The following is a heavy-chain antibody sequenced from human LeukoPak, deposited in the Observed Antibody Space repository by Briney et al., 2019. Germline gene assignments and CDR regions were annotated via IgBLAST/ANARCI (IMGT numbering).Heavy chain of an antibody. V-gene: IGHV3-64*01. CDR1: GFTFRSYA. CDR3: ARVSGWYWFDN. CDR2: ISSDGRIT. D-gene: IGHD6-19*01. J-gene: IGHJ4*02. Sequence: PGGSLRLSCAASGFTFRSYAMHWVRQAPGKGLGYVSAISSDGRITYYANSVKGRFTISRDNSKNTLYLQMGSLRAEDMAVYYCARVSGWYWFDNWGQGTLVTVSS.